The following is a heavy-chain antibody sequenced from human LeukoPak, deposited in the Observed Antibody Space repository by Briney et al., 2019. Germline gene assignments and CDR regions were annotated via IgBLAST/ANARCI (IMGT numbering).Heavy chain of an antibody. CDR2: IIPIFGTA. CDR1: GYTFTSYA. J-gene: IGHJ4*02. V-gene: IGHV1-69*06. Sequence: GASVKVSCKASGYTFTSYAMNWVRQAPGQGLEWMGGIIPIFGTANYAQKFQGRVTITADKSTSTAYMELSSLRSEDTAVYYCARGMYYYDSSGYYFDFDYWGQGTLVTVSS. CDR3: ARGMYYYDSSGYYFDFDY. D-gene: IGHD3-22*01.